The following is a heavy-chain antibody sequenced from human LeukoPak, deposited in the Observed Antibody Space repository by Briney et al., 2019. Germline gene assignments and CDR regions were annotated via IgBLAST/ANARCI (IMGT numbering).Heavy chain of an antibody. V-gene: IGHV1-2*02. D-gene: IGHD3-22*01. CDR1: GYTFTGYY. CDR2: INPKSGGT. J-gene: IGHJ4*02. Sequence: ASVKVSCKASGYTFTGYYMHWVRQAPGQGLEWMGWINPKSGGTNYAQKFQGGVAMTRDTSISTAYMELTRLRSDDTAVYYCARGRGYDSSGYLDYWGQGTLVTVSS. CDR3: ARGRGYDSSGYLDY.